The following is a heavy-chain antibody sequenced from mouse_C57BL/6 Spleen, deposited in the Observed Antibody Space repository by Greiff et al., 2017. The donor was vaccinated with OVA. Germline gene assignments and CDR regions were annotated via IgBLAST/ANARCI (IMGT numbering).Heavy chain of an antibody. D-gene: IGHD1-1*01. CDR1: GYTFTSYG. J-gene: IGHJ4*01. CDR3: ANYGLYAMDY. Sequence: QVQLKQSGAELARPGASVKLSCKASGYTFTSYGISWVKQRTGQGLEWIGEIYPRSGNTYYNEKFKGKATLTADKSSSTAYMELRSLTSEDSAVYFCANYGLYAMDYWGQGTSVTVSS. CDR2: IYPRSGNT. V-gene: IGHV1-81*01.